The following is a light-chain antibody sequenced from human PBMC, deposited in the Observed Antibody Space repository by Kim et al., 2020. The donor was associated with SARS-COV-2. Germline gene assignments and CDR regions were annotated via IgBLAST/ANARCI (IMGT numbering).Light chain of an antibody. CDR2: DVN. J-gene: IGLJ2*01. CDR3: SSYTSSSTLV. CDR1: GSDVGGYNY. V-gene: IGLV2-14*03. Sequence: GQSITISCTGTGSDVGGYNYVSWYQHNPGKAPKVMIYDVNRRPSGVSNRFSGSKSGNTASLTISGLQAEDEADYYCSSYTSSSTLVFGGGTQLTVL.